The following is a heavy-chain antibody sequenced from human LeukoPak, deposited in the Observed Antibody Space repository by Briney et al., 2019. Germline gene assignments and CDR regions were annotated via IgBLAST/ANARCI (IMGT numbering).Heavy chain of an antibody. CDR3: AKGLTMVRGVIPADY. Sequence: LGGSLRLSCAASGFTFSSYAMSWVRQAPGKGLEWVSAISDSGGSTYYADSVKGRFTISRDNSKNTLYLQMNSLRAEDTAVYYCAKGLTMVRGVIPADYWGQGTLVTVSS. CDR2: ISDSGGST. CDR1: GFTFSSYA. D-gene: IGHD3-10*01. V-gene: IGHV3-23*01. J-gene: IGHJ4*02.